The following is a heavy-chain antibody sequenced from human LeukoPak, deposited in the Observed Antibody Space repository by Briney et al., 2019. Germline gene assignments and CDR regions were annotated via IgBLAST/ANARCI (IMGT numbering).Heavy chain of an antibody. CDR1: GLTFSNYG. CDR2: VSGGGSST. V-gene: IGHV3-23*01. Sequence: PRGSLRLSCAASGLTFSNYGMTWVRQAPGKGLEWVSVVSGGGSSTYYADSVKGRFIISRDNSENTLYLQMNSLRAEDTAIYYCAKRGSGWYLDYWGQGTLVTVSS. CDR3: AKRGSGWYLDY. J-gene: IGHJ4*02. D-gene: IGHD6-19*01.